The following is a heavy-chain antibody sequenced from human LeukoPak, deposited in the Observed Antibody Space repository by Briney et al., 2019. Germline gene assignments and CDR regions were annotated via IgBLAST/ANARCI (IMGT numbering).Heavy chain of an antibody. V-gene: IGHV1-18*01. D-gene: IGHD1-26*01. CDR2: ISPYNGNT. J-gene: IGHJ4*02. CDR1: GYTFIRYG. Sequence: ASVKVSCKASGYTFIRYGITWVRQAPGQGLEWMAWISPYNGNTKYAQKFQGRVAMTTDTSTSTAYMELRSLTSDDTAVYYCAREESIGSYQFLHDYWGQGTLVTVSS. CDR3: AREESIGSYQFLHDY.